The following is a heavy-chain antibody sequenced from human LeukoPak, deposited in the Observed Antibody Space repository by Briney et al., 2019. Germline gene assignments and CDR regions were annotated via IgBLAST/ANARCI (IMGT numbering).Heavy chain of an antibody. CDR3: ARWSPPYGMAV. J-gene: IGHJ6*04. V-gene: IGHV3-33*01. CDR1: GFTIWSYG. Sequence: GGSLRLSCAASGFTIWSYGMHWVRQAPGKGLEWVAFIWHDGNEKSYADSVKGRFTISRDNSKKTVYLQMNSLRVDDTALYYCARWSPPYGMAVWGKGTTVTVSS. D-gene: IGHD3-3*01. CDR2: IWHDGNEK.